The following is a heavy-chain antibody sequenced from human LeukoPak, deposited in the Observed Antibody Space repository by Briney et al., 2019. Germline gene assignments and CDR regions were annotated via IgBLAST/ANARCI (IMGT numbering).Heavy chain of an antibody. Sequence: GGSLRLSCAASGFTFSSYSMNWVRQAPGKGLERVSSISSSSSYIYYADSVKGRFTISRDNAKNSLYLQMNSLRAEDTAVYYCARCPSETLLWFGEGFWFDPCGQGTLVTVSS. CDR2: ISSSSSYI. V-gene: IGHV3-21*01. CDR3: ARCPSETLLWFGEGFWFDP. CDR1: GFTFSSYS. J-gene: IGHJ5*02. D-gene: IGHD3-10*01.